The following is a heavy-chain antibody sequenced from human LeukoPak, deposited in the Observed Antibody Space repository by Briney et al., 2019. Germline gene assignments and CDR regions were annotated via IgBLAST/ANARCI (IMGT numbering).Heavy chain of an antibody. D-gene: IGHD2-15*01. J-gene: IGHJ6*02. Sequence: GGSLRLSCVASGFTFSSYTMNWVRQAPGKGLEWVAIVWYDGSNKHYADSVKGRFTISRDNSKNTLYLQMNSLRAEDTAVYYCARDVVAATQTFSYGMDVWGQGTTVTVSS. CDR1: GFTFSSYT. CDR2: VWYDGSNK. V-gene: IGHV3-33*08. CDR3: ARDVVAATQTFSYGMDV.